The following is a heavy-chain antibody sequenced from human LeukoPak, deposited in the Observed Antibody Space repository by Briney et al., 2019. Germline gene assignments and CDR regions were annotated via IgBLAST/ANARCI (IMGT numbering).Heavy chain of an antibody. D-gene: IGHD2-15*01. CDR2: INPSGGST. CDR3: ASCSGGSCYPYYYYMDV. J-gene: IGHJ6*03. Sequence: ASVKVSCKASGYTFTIYYMHWVRQAPGQGLEWMGIINPSGGSTSYAQKFQGRVTMTRDTSTSTVYMELSSLRSEDTAVYYCASCSGGSCYPYYYYMDVWGKGTTVTVSS. CDR1: GYTFTIYY. V-gene: IGHV1-46*03.